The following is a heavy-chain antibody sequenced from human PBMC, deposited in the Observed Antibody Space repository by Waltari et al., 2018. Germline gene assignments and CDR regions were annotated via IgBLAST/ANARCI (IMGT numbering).Heavy chain of an antibody. D-gene: IGHD1-26*01. CDR3: ARYIGDYYVGFDS. Sequence: EVQILESGGGVVQSGGSLRLSCAASGFTFSHYVMTWVRQAPGKGLEWVSAVAGGGVTFYADSVKGRFTISRDNSENTLYLQMNSLRADDTAVYYCARYIGDYYVGFDSWGQGTLVSVTT. CDR1: GFTFSHYV. CDR2: VAGGGVT. V-gene: IGHV3-23*01. J-gene: IGHJ4*02.